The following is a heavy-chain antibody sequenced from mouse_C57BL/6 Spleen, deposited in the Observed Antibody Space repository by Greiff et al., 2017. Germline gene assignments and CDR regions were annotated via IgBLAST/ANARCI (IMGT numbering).Heavy chain of an antibody. CDR2: IDPETGGT. V-gene: IGHV1-15*01. D-gene: IGHD1-1*01. CDR1: GYTFTDYE. Sequence: VKVVESGAELVRPGASVTLSCKASGYTFTDYEMHWVKQTPVHGLEWIGAIDPETGGTAYNQKFKGKAILTADKSSSTAYMELRSLTSEDSAVYYCTRRVITTVVWDYWGQGTTLTVSS. J-gene: IGHJ2*01. CDR3: TRRVITTVVWDY.